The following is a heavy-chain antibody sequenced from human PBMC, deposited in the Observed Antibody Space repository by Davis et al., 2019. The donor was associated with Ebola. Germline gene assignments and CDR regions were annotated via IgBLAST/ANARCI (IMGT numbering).Heavy chain of an antibody. V-gene: IGHV3-53*01. Sequence: PGGSLRLSCAASGFTVGSNYMSWVRQAPGKGLEWVSVIYSRGNTYYADSVKGRFTISRDNSNNTLYLQMNSLRADDTAVYYCARGPMITLLDHWGQGTLVTVSS. CDR3: ARGPMITLLDH. D-gene: IGHD3-16*01. CDR2: IYSRGNT. J-gene: IGHJ5*02. CDR1: GFTVGSNY.